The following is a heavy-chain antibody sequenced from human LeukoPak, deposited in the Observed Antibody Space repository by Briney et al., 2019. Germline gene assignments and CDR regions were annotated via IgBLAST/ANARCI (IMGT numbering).Heavy chain of an antibody. J-gene: IGHJ4*02. Sequence: ASETVSYMASGHTFTHYYLHWVRQAPGQGLEWMGWISPNSGVTHYAQTFQGRVTMTRDRSISTAYMELSRLRSDDTAVYYCARASDYIDYWGQGTLVTVSS. D-gene: IGHD3-16*01. CDR2: ISPNSGVT. V-gene: IGHV1-2*02. CDR1: GHTFTHYY. CDR3: ARASDYIDY.